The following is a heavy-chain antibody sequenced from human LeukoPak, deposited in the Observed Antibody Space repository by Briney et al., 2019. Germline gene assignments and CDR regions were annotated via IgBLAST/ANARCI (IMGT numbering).Heavy chain of an antibody. D-gene: IGHD4-17*01. Sequence: SGPTLVNPTQTLTLTCTFSGFSLSTSGVGVGWIRQPPGKALEWLALIYWNDDKRYSPSLKSRLTITKDTSKNQVVLTMTNMDPVDTATYYCAHTVSYGDYVSWYFDLWGRGTLVTVSS. J-gene: IGHJ2*01. CDR1: GFSLSTSGVG. CDR3: AHTVSYGDYVSWYFDL. CDR2: IYWNDDK. V-gene: IGHV2-5*01.